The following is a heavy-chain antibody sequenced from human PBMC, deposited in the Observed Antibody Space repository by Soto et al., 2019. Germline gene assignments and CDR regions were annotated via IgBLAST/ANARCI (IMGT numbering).Heavy chain of an antibody. V-gene: IGHV4-4*02. CDR3: ARKGAAANSGWFDP. CDR2: IHHSGST. CDR1: GGSISSSYW. D-gene: IGHD6-25*01. J-gene: IGHJ5*02. Sequence: QVQLQESGPGLVKPSGTLSLTCAVSGGSISSSYWWSWVRQPPGKGLEWIAEIHHSGSTNYNPSLKSRVTISVDKSKIQFSLKVNSMTAADTAVYYCARKGAAANSGWFDPWGQGTLVTVSS.